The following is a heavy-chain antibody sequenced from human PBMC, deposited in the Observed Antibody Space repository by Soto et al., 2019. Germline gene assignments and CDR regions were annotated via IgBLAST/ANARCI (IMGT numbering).Heavy chain of an antibody. J-gene: IGHJ4*02. CDR3: AHRPIVGAAI. V-gene: IGHV4-4*02. CDR1: GGSISNSNW. Sequence: QVQLQESGPGLVKPSGTLSLTCGVFGGSISNSNWWTWVRQPPGKGLEWIGEIYHTGSTNYNSSPLSRVHISLDQPHNQFSLKPSSVAPADPAVYYCAHRPIVGAAIWGQGTLVTVSS. CDR2: IYHTGST. D-gene: IGHD1-26*01.